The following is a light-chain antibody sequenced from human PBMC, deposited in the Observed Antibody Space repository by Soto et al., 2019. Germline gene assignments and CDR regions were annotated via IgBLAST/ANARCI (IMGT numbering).Light chain of an antibody. Sequence: QSVLTQPPSVSAAPGQKVTISCSGSTSNIGTYYVSWYQHLPGTAPRVVIYDNAKRPSGIPDRFSGSKSGTSATLGITGLQTWAEADYYCAAWDNSLSVVLFGEGTKRTVL. CDR1: TSNIGTYY. J-gene: IGLJ2*01. CDR3: AAWDNSLSVVL. CDR2: DNA. V-gene: IGLV1-51*01.